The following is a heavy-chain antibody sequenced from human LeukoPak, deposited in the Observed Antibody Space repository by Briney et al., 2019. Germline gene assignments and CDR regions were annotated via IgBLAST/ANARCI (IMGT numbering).Heavy chain of an antibody. J-gene: IGHJ4*02. CDR1: GFAFSTYW. V-gene: IGHV3-7*01. Sequence: PGGSLRLSCAASGFAFSTYWMTWVRQAPGKGLEWVANIKQDGSEKHYEDSVRGRFIISRDNAKNSLYLQLNGLRAEDTAVYYCARHLIEGATNRYFDYWGQGTLVTVSS. D-gene: IGHD1-26*01. CDR2: IKQDGSEK. CDR3: ARHLIEGATNRYFDY.